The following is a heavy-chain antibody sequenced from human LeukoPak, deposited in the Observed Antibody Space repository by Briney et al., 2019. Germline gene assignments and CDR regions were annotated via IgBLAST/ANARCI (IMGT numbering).Heavy chain of an antibody. J-gene: IGHJ4*02. Sequence: PGGSLRLSCAASGFTFSSYSMNWVRQAPGKGLEWVSSISSSSSYIYYADSVKGRFTISRDNAKNSLYLRMNSLRGEDTAVYYCAKDKAPGSWHTPSDYWGQGNLVTVSS. D-gene: IGHD6-13*01. CDR3: AKDKAPGSWHTPSDY. CDR2: ISSSSSYI. CDR1: GFTFSSYS. V-gene: IGHV3-21*04.